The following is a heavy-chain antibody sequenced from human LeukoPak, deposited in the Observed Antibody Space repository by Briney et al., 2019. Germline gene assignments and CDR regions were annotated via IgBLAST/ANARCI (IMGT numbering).Heavy chain of an antibody. D-gene: IGHD2-2*01. V-gene: IGHV4-59*08. Sequence: SETLSLTCTVSGGSISSYYWNWIRQPPGKGLEWIGYIYYSGGTDYNPSLKSRVTISVDKSKNQFSLKLSSVTAADTAVYYCARQEYCSTTRCYASGFDPWGQGTLVTVSS. CDR3: ARQEYCSTTRCYASGFDP. CDR1: GGSISSYY. J-gene: IGHJ5*02. CDR2: IYYSGGT.